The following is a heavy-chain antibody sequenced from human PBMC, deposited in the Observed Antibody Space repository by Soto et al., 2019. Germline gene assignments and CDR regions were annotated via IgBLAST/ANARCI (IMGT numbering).Heavy chain of an antibody. Sequence: QVQLQESGPGLVKPSQTLSLTCTVSGGSISSGDFYWSWIRQSPGKGLEWIGYIYNSGSTYYKTSLKSRVSISIDTSKNQFSLKLTSVTAADTAVYYCARGRDFWTGLIRYAFDIWGQGTMVTVPS. J-gene: IGHJ3*02. CDR3: ARGRDFWTGLIRYAFDI. CDR1: GGSISSGDFY. D-gene: IGHD3-3*01. V-gene: IGHV4-30-4*01. CDR2: IYNSGST.